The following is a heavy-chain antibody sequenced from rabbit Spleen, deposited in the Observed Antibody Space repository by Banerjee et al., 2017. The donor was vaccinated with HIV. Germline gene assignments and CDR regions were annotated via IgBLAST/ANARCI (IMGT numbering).Heavy chain of an antibody. CDR3: ARDAGSSYYPLKL. CDR2: IAGSSSGFT. D-gene: IGHD8-1*01. V-gene: IGHV1S45*01. CDR1: GFSFNSGYD. J-gene: IGHJ6*01. Sequence: EQLEESGGGLVKPEASLTLTCKASGFSFNSGYDMCWVRQAPGKGLEWISCIAGSSSGFTYSATWAKGRFTCSKTSSTTVTLQMTSLTVADTATYFCARDAGSSYYPLKLWGPGTLVTVS.